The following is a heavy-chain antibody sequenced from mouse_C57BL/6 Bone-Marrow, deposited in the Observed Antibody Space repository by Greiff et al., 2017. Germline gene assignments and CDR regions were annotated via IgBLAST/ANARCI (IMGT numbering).Heavy chain of an antibody. CDR1: GYTFTSYW. CDR3: ARPHYYGSSLDY. J-gene: IGHJ2*01. V-gene: IGHV1-64*01. CDR2: IHPNSGST. Sequence: QVQLQQSGAELVKPGASVKLSCKASGYTFTSYWMHWVKQRPGQGLEWIGMIHPNSGSTNYNEKFKSKATLTVDKSSSTAYMQLSSLTSEDSAFYYCARPHYYGSSLDYWGPGTTLTVSS. D-gene: IGHD1-1*01.